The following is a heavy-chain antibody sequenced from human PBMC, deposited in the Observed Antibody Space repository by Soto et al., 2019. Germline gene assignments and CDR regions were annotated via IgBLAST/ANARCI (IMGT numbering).Heavy chain of an antibody. V-gene: IGHV3-33*01. J-gene: IGHJ3*02. Sequence: QVQLVESGGGVVQPGRSLRLSCAASGFTFSSYGMHWVRQAPGKGLEWVAVIWYDGSNKYYADSVKGRFTISRDNSKNKLYLQMNSLRAEDTAVYYCARDQYDFWSCSTEDAFDIWGQGTMVTVSS. D-gene: IGHD3-3*01. CDR2: IWYDGSNK. CDR1: GFTFSSYG. CDR3: ARDQYDFWSCSTEDAFDI.